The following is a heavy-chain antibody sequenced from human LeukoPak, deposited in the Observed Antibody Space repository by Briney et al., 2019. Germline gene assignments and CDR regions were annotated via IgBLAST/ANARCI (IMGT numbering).Heavy chain of an antibody. CDR1: GGSISSYY. J-gene: IGHJ5*02. Sequence: SETLSLTCTVSGGSISSYYWSWIRQPPGKGLEWIAYIYYSGSTNYNPSLKSRVTISIDTSQNQFSLNLSSVTAADTAVYYCARGAYRFDPWGQGTLVTVSS. CDR2: IYYSGST. V-gene: IGHV4-59*01. CDR3: ARGAYRFDP. D-gene: IGHD2-2*02.